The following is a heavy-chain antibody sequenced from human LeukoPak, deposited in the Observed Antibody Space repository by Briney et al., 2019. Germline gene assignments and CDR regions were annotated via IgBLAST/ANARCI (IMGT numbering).Heavy chain of an antibody. CDR3: AREGSSGWHWFDP. D-gene: IGHD6-25*01. CDR2: IYYSGST. Sequence: SETLSLTCTVSGGSISSYYWSWIRQPPGKGLEWIGYIYYSGSTNYNPSLKSRVTISVDTSKNQFSLKLTSVTAADTAVYYCAREGSSGWHWFDPWGRGALVTVSS. V-gene: IGHV4-59*01. CDR1: GGSISSYY. J-gene: IGHJ5*02.